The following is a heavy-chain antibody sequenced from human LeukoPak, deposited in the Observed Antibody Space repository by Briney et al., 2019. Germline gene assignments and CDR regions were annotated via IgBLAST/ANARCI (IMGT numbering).Heavy chain of an antibody. D-gene: IGHD5-12*01. CDR3: AGGIQWQAHDH. V-gene: IGHV4-61*08. J-gene: IGHJ4*02. CDR2: IYHSGNT. Sequence: PSETLSLTCTVSGGSISSGGYYWSWIRQPPGKGLEWIGYIYHSGNTNYNPSLKSRVTISVDTSNNQFSLRLSSVSAADTAVYYFAGGIQWQAHDHWGQGTLVTVSS. CDR1: GGSISSGGYY.